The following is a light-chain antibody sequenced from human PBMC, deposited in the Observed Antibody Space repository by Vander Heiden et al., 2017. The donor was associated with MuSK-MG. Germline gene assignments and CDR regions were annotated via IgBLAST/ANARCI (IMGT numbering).Light chain of an antibody. V-gene: IGKV1-39*01. Sequence: DIQMTQSPSSLSGSVGDRVTITCLASESISSYLNWYQHKPGKAPKLLIYAASNLQSGVPSRFSGSGSGTDFTLTIGSLQPEDFASYYCQQSFSTPWTFGQGTKVEIK. CDR3: QQSFSTPWT. CDR2: AAS. J-gene: IGKJ1*01. CDR1: ESISSY.